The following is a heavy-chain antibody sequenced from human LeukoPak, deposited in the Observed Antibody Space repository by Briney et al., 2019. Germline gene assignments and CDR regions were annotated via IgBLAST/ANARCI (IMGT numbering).Heavy chain of an antibody. CDR1: GFTFSDYY. CDR2: ISSSGSTI. J-gene: IGHJ3*02. CDR3: ARFKGDYYDSSGYIFDI. D-gene: IGHD3-22*01. Sequence: PGGSLRLSCAASGFTFSDYYMSWIRQAPGKGLEWVSYISSSGSTIYYADSVKGRFTIYRDNDKNSMYLQMNSLRAEDTAVYYCARFKGDYYDSSGYIFDIWGQGTMVTVSS. V-gene: IGHV3-11*01.